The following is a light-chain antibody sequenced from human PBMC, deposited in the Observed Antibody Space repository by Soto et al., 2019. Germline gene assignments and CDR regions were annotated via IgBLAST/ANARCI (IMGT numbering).Light chain of an antibody. J-gene: IGLJ1*01. V-gene: IGLV2-14*02. CDR2: EGS. CDR3: SSCATSTTSYV. Sequence: QSALTQPASVSGSPGQSITISCTGTSSDVGSYNLVSWYQQHPGKAPKLMIYEGSKRPSGVSNRFSGSKSGNTASLTISGLQAEVVADYYCSSCATSTTSYVLGTGTKVTV. CDR1: SSDVGSYNL.